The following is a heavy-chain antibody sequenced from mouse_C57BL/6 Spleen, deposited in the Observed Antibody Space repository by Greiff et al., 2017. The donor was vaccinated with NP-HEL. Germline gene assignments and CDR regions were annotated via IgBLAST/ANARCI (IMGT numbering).Heavy chain of an antibody. CDR2: IRLKSDNYAT. CDR3: TGDYDDY. CDR1: GFTFSNYW. V-gene: IGHV6-3*01. D-gene: IGHD2-4*01. J-gene: IGHJ2*01. Sequence: EVMLVESGGGLVQPGGSMKLSCVASGFTFSNYWMNWVRQSPEKGLEWVAQIRLKSDNYATHYAESVKGRFTISRDDSKRIVYLQMNNLRAEDTAIYYCTGDYDDYWGQGTTLTVSS.